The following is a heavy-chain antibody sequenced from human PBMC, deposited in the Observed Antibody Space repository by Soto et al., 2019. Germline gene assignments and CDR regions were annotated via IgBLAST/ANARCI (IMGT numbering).Heavy chain of an antibody. CDR3: VKEGALTCWTYGAY. V-gene: IGHV3-30*18. CDR2: TSYDGGEK. CDR1: GFTFSSYG. D-gene: IGHD4-17*01. J-gene: IGHJ4*02. Sequence: VQLVESGGGVVQPGTSLRLSCAASGFTFSSYGMHWVRQAPGKGLEWVAVTSYDGGEKHYGDSVKGRFSISRDNFRNTLYLQMTSLRVDDTAVDYCVKEGALTCWTYGAYWGQGTLVTVS.